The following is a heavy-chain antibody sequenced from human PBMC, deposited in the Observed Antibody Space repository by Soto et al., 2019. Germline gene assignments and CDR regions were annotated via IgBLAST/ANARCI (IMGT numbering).Heavy chain of an antibody. CDR2: IWYDGSNK. CDR1: GFTFSSYG. J-gene: IGHJ4*02. CDR3: ARTVRGVPHFDY. D-gene: IGHD3-10*01. Sequence: QVQLVESGGGVVQPGRSLRLSCAASGFTFSSYGMHWVRQAPGKGLEWVAVIWYDGSNKYYADSVKGRFTISRDNSKNTLYLQMNSLRAEDTAVYYCARTVRGVPHFDYWGQGTLVTVSS. V-gene: IGHV3-33*01.